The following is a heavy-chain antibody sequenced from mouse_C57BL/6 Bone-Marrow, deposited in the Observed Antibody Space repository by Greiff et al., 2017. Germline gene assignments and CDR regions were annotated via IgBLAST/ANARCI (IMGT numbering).Heavy chain of an antibody. CDR1: GFTFSDYG. J-gene: IGHJ1*03. V-gene: IGHV5-15*01. CDR3: ARNGYYRGWYVDV. D-gene: IGHD2-3*01. Sequence: EVQVVESGGGLVQPGGSLKLSCAASGFTFSDYGMAWVRQAPRKGPEWVAFISNLAYSIYYADTVTGRFTISRENAKNTLYLNMSSLRSEDTAMYYCARNGYYRGWYVDVWGTGTTVTVTS. CDR2: ISNLAYSI.